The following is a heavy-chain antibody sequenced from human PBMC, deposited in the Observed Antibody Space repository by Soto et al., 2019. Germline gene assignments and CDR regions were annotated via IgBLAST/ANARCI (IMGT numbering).Heavy chain of an antibody. CDR3: ARTDRDFYGLDV. V-gene: IGHV3-13*05. Sequence: EVQLVESGGGLVQPGGSLRLSCEASGFTFRNYDMHWVRQGTGKGLEWVSGISAAGDPDYADSVEGRFTISRENAQHSFFLQMNSRRVGDTAVYYCARTDRDFYGLDVWGQWTTVIVSS. CDR2: ISAAGDP. J-gene: IGHJ6*02. CDR1: GFTFRNYD.